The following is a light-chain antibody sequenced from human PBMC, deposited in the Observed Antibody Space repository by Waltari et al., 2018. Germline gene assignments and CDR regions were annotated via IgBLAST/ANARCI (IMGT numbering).Light chain of an antibody. Sequence: DIQMTQSPSSLSASVGDRVTITCRASQSISSYLNWYQQKPGKAPKLLIYAASSLQSGVPSRFSVSGSVTNFTLTISSMQPEDFATYYCHQSYSTPPFTFGPGTKVDIK. J-gene: IGKJ3*01. CDR3: HQSYSTPPFT. V-gene: IGKV1-39*01. CDR2: AAS. CDR1: QSISSY.